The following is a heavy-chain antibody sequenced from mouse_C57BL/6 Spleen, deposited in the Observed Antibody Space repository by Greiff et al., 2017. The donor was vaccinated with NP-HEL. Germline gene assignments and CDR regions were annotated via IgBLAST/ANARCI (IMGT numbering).Heavy chain of an antibody. D-gene: IGHD1-1*01. CDR3: ARRGYYGSSEGYAMDY. CDR1: GFTFSDYG. Sequence: EVQLVESGGGLVKPGGSLKLSCAASGFTFSDYGMHWVRQAPEKGLEWVAYISSGSSTIYYADTVKGRFTISRDNAKNTLFLQMTSLRSEDTARYYCARRGYYGSSEGYAMDYWGQGTSVTVSS. J-gene: IGHJ4*01. V-gene: IGHV5-17*01. CDR2: ISSGSSTI.